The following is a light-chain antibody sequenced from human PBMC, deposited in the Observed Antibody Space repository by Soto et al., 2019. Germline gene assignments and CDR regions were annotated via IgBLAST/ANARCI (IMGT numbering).Light chain of an antibody. J-gene: IGKJ1*01. V-gene: IGKV3-15*01. Sequence: EIVMTQSPATLSVSPGERATLSCRASQSFSSNLAWYQQKPGQAPRLLIYGASTRATGIPARFSGSGSGTEFTLTFSSLQSEDFAVYYCQQYNNWPPWTFGQGTKVDIK. CDR2: GAS. CDR3: QQYNNWPPWT. CDR1: QSFSSN.